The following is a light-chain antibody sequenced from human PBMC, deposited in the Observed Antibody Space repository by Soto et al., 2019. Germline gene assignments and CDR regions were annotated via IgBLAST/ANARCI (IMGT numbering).Light chain of an antibody. V-gene: IGLV2-8*01. CDR1: SSDVGGYYY. CDR2: EVS. Sequence: QSALTQPPSASGSPGQSVTISCTGTSSDVGGYYYVSWYQQHPGKAPKLMIFEVSKRPSGVPDRFSGSKSGDTASLTVSGLQAEDEAAYYCSSYAGSDNLVVFGGGTKLTVL. CDR3: SSYAGSDNLVV. J-gene: IGLJ2*01.